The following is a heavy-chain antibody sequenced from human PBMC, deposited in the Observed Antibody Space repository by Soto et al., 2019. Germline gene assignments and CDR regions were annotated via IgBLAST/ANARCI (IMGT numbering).Heavy chain of an antibody. Sequence: SVKVSCKASGGAFVRYSVSWVRQAPGQGLEWIGGVIPVFNTSNYSLKFQGRVAIFADLSTSTVFMELRSLRSEDTALYYCARGDEMTAVTIFEYWGQGTLVTVSS. CDR2: VIPVFNTS. V-gene: IGHV1-69*13. CDR1: GGAFVRYS. J-gene: IGHJ4*02. D-gene: IGHD4-17*01. CDR3: ARGDEMTAVTIFEY.